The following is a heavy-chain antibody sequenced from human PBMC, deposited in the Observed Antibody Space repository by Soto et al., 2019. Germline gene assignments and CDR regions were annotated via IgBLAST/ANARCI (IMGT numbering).Heavy chain of an antibody. D-gene: IGHD3-16*01. CDR1: GYKISSQW. CDR2: IYPADSDT. J-gene: IGHJ5*02. V-gene: IGHV5-51*01. Sequence: PGESLKISCQGSGYKISSQWIGWVRQTPGEGLQLMGVIYPADSDTRYSPSFQGHVTISADKSIGAAYLQWSSLKASDTAIYYCVRLRVDYLDLDRWGQGTLVTVSS. CDR3: VRLRVDYLDLDR.